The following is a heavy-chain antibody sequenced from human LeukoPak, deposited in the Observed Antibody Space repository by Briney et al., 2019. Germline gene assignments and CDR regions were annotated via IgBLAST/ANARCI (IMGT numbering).Heavy chain of an antibody. V-gene: IGHV7-4-1*02. CDR3: AREGSRYASDPSNYGMDV. J-gene: IGHJ6*02. Sequence: ASVKVSCEASGYTFTIYAMNWVRQAPGQGLEWMGWINTDTGDPTYAPGFTGRFVFSLDTSVSTAYLQISSLKAEDTAVYYCAREGSRYASDPSNYGMDVWGQGTTVTVSS. CDR1: GYTFTIYA. D-gene: IGHD3-10*01. CDR2: INTDTGDP.